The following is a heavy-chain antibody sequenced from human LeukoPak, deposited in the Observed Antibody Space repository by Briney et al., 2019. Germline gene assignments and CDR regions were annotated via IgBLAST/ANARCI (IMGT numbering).Heavy chain of an antibody. Sequence: PSETLSLTCTVSVGSISSYYWSWIRQPAGEGLEWIGRIYTSGSTNYNPSLKSRVTMSVDTSKNQFSLKLSSVTAADTAVYYCARAGDYYDSSGYYGFDPWGQGTLVTVSS. CDR2: IYTSGST. CDR3: ARAGDYYDSSGYYGFDP. CDR1: VGSISSYY. J-gene: IGHJ5*02. V-gene: IGHV4-4*07. D-gene: IGHD3-22*01.